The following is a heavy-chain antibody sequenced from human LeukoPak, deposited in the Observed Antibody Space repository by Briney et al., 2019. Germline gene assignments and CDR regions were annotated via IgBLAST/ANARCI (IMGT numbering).Heavy chain of an antibody. D-gene: IGHD2-15*01. V-gene: IGHV4-59*01. CDR2: IYYGGST. CDR3: ARLLAGCPGGRCRAHFDY. J-gene: IGHJ4*02. Sequence: SETLSLTCSVSGDSINSNYWSWMRQPPGRGLEWIGYIYYGGSTNYNPSLKSRVSMSVDTSKNQFSLNLSSVTAADTAVYHCARLLAGCPGGRCRAHFDYWGQGTLVTVSS. CDR1: GDSINSNY.